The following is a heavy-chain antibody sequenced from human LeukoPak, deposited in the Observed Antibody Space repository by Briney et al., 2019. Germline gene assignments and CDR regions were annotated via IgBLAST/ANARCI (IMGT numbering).Heavy chain of an antibody. Sequence: ASVKVSCRTSGHNFVGYYMHWVRQAPGQGLEWMGWIYPNGGANYAQNFEGRVTMTRDSSISTAYMELSRLTSGDTAVYYCARDVGVVGVTMFDYWGQGTLVTVSS. D-gene: IGHD1-26*01. CDR1: GHNFVGYY. J-gene: IGHJ4*02. CDR2: IYPNGGA. CDR3: ARDVGVVGVTMFDY. V-gene: IGHV1-2*02.